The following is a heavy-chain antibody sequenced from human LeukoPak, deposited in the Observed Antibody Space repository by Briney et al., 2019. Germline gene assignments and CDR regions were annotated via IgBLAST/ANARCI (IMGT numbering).Heavy chain of an antibody. CDR3: ARDCAYPENFYDTVGYHYHDY. V-gene: IGHV1-18*01. CDR1: GYTFTNYG. D-gene: IGHD2/OR15-2a*01. CDR2: ISAGNGDT. Sequence: ASMKVSCTAYGYTFTNYGISWVRQAPGQGLEWMGWISAGNGDTKYAQKFQGRVTMTTDTPTTTAYMEVRSLRSDDTAIYYCARDCAYPENFYDTVGYHYHDYWGQGTLVTVSS. J-gene: IGHJ4*02.